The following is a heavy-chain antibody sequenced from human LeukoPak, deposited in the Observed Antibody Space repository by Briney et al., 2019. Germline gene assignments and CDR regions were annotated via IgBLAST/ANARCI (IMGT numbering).Heavy chain of an antibody. Sequence: SETLSLTCAVYGGSFSGYYWSWIRQPPGKGLEWIGEINHSGSTNYNPSLKSRVTISVDTSKNQFSLKLSSVTAADTAVYYCARGSGRWLQLLRVRGAFDIWGQGTMVTVSS. J-gene: IGHJ3*02. CDR1: GGSFSGYY. V-gene: IGHV4-34*01. CDR2: INHSGST. D-gene: IGHD5-24*01. CDR3: ARGSGRWLQLLRVRGAFDI.